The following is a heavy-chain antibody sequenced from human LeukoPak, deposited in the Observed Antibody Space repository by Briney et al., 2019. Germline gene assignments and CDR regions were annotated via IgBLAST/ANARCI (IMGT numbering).Heavy chain of an antibody. J-gene: IGHJ3*02. Sequence: SETLSLTCTVSGGSISSSSYYWGWIRQPPGKGLEWIGSIYYSGSTNYNPSLKSRVTISADTSKNQFSLKLSSVTAADTAVYYCARGGGDVYPLVAFDIWGRGTLVTVSS. CDR3: ARGGGDVYPLVAFDI. V-gene: IGHV4-39*07. D-gene: IGHD5-24*01. CDR1: GGSISSSSYY. CDR2: IYYSGST.